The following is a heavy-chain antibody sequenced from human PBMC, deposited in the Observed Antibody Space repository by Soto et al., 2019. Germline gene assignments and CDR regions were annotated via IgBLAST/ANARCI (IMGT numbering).Heavy chain of an antibody. J-gene: IGHJ6*02. CDR2: ISDYNGNT. CDR1: GYTFTSHG. Sequence: SAKGSCSAPGYTFTSHGISWARQSPGQGVEWRGGISDYNGNTNYAQKLQGSVTMTTDTSTSTAYKELRSLRTDDTAVYYCARQFPIQPAPIAAAGRIVYYYYGMGVWGQGTPGTVS. V-gene: IGHV1-18*01. D-gene: IGHD6-13*01. CDR3: ARQFPIQPAPIAAAGRIVYYYYGMGV.